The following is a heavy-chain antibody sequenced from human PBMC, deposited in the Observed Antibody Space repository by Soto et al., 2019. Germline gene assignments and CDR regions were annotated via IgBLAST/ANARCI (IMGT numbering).Heavy chain of an antibody. Sequence: ASVKVSCKASGYSFTSYFMNWVRQAPGQGLEWMVIINPSDGTTTYAQRFQGRVTMTRDTSTNTVYMELTSLRSEDTAVYYCARINYGVGREFDIGGQGTMVTVSS. CDR3: ARINYGVGREFDI. CDR1: GYSFTSYF. J-gene: IGHJ3*02. D-gene: IGHD3-10*01. V-gene: IGHV1-46*01. CDR2: INPSDGTT.